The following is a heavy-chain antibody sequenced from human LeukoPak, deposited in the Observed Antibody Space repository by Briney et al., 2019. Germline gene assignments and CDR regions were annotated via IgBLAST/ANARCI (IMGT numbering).Heavy chain of an antibody. J-gene: IGHJ4*02. CDR2: IYSGGST. D-gene: IGHD3-22*01. CDR1: GFTVSSNY. V-gene: IGHV3-53*01. Sequence: GGSLRLSCAASGFTVSSNYMSWVRQAPGKGLEWVSVIYSGGSTYYADSVKGRFAISRDNSKNTLFLQMNSLRAEDSAVYYCATDRERDPSVYYLVGGQGTLITVSS. CDR3: ATDRERDPSVYYLV.